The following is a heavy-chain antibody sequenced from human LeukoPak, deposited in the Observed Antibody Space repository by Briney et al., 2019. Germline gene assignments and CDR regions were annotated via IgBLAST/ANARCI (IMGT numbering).Heavy chain of an antibody. CDR2: IIPIFGTA. Sequence: SVKVSCKASGGTFSSYAISWVRQAPGQGLEWMGGIIPIFGTANCAQKFQGRVTITADESTSTAYLELSSLSSEDTAVYYCASARKWELHYFDYWGQGTLVTVSS. CDR3: ASARKWELHYFDY. J-gene: IGHJ4*02. CDR1: GGTFSSYA. D-gene: IGHD1-26*01. V-gene: IGHV1-69*01.